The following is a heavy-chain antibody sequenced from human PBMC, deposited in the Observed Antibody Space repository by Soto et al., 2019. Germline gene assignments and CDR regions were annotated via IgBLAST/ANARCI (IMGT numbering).Heavy chain of an antibody. D-gene: IGHD6-6*01. CDR3: AKVPWGSSRTGGFDY. Sequence: GGSLRLSCAASGFTFTNYAMNWVRQAPGKGLEWVSAITGSGNTYYEDSVKGRFTISRDSSESTLYLQMNSLKAEDTAVYYCAKVPWGSSRTGGFDYWGQGTLVTVSS. CDR2: ITGSGNT. J-gene: IGHJ4*02. CDR1: GFTFTNYA. V-gene: IGHV3-23*01.